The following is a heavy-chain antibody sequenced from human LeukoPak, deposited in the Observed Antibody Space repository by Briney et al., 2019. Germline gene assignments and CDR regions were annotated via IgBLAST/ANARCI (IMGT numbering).Heavy chain of an antibody. Sequence: GASVKVSCKASGGTFSSYAISWVRQAPGQGPEWMGGIIPIFGTANYAQKFQGRVTVTADKSTSTAYMELSSLRSEDTAVYYCASNSIEMDSSGYLRGFDYWGQGTLVTVSS. CDR1: GGTFSSYA. J-gene: IGHJ4*02. D-gene: IGHD3-22*01. CDR2: IIPIFGTA. V-gene: IGHV1-69*06. CDR3: ASNSIEMDSSGYLRGFDY.